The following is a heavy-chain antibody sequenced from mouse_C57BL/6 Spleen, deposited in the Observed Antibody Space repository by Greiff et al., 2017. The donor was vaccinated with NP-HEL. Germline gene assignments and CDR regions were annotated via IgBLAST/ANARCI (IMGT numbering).Heavy chain of an antibody. V-gene: IGHV1-42*01. CDR1: GYSFTGYY. D-gene: IGHD2-3*01. J-gene: IGHJ1*03. CDR3: ARSDYDGYYVWYFDV. CDR2: INPSTGGT. Sequence: EVQLQQSGPELVKPGASVKISCKASGYSFTGYYMNWVKQSPEKSLEWIGEINPSTGGTTYNQKFKAKATLTVDKSSSTAYMQRKSLTSEDSAVYYCARSDYDGYYVWYFDVWGTGTTVTVSS.